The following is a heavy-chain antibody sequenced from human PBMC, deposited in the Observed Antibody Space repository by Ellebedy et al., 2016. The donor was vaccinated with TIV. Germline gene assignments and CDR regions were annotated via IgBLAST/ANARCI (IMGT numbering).Heavy chain of an antibody. CDR2: IYYSGST. CDR1: GGSISSYY. Sequence: SETLSLXXTVSGGSISSYYWSWIRQPPGKGLEWIGYIYYSGSTNYNPSLKSRVTMSVDTSKNQFSLKLSSVTAADTAVYYCARDLNDYVWGSSYGMDVWGQGTTVTVSS. CDR3: ARDLNDYVWGSSYGMDV. V-gene: IGHV4-59*12. D-gene: IGHD3-16*01. J-gene: IGHJ6*02.